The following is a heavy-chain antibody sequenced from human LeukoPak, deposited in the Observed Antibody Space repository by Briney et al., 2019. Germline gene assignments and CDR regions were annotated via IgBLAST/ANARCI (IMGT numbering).Heavy chain of an antibody. D-gene: IGHD4-17*01. CDR3: ARASHDYGDYSHFDY. V-gene: IGHV4-38-2*02. Sequence: PSETLSLTCTVSGFSISSGYYWAWIRQPPGKGLEWIGSIYHSGSTHDNPSLKSRVTIAVDKSKNQFSLKLSSVTAADTAVYYCARASHDYGDYSHFDYWGQGTLVTVSS. CDR1: GFSISSGYY. CDR2: IYHSGST. J-gene: IGHJ4*02.